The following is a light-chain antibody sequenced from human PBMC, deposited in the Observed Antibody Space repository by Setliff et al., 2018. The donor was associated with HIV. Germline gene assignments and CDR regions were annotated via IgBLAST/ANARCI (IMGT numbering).Light chain of an antibody. CDR2: EVI. CDR1: TSDAGGYYS. CDR3: SSYTTSSTLYV. Sequence: QSALTQPASVSGSPGQSLTISCTGITSDAGGYYSVSWYQQHPGKAPKLMVYEVINRPSGVSNRFSGPRSGKTASLTISGLQVEDEADYYCSSYTTSSTLYVFGPGTKVTVL. J-gene: IGLJ1*01. V-gene: IGLV2-14*01.